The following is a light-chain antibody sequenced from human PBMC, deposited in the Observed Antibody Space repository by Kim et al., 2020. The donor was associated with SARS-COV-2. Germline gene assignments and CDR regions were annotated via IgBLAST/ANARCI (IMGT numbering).Light chain of an antibody. CDR2: AAY. CDR3: QQYNSHPYT. J-gene: IGKJ2*01. CDR1: QGISNY. Sequence: SVSVGDRVPLTSRASQGISNYLAWFQQNTEKAPKSLIYAAYSLQSGVLSKLSGSGSGTDFTLTIRSLQSEDFATYYCQQYNSHPYTFGQGTKLEI. V-gene: IGKV1-16*02.